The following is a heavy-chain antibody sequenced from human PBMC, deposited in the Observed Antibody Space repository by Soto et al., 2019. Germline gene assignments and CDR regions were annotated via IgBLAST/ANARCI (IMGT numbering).Heavy chain of an antibody. V-gene: IGHV1-69*01. CDR3: VRVEWELLDAENWFDP. D-gene: IGHD1-26*01. CDR1: GGTFSSYA. CDR2: IIPIFGTA. J-gene: IGHJ5*02. Sequence: QVQLVQSGAEVKKPGSSVKVSCKASGGTFSSYAISWVRQAPGQGLEWMGGIIPIFGTANYAQKFQGRVTITADESTSTAYMELSSLRSEDTAVYYCVRVEWELLDAENWFDPWGQGTLVTVSS.